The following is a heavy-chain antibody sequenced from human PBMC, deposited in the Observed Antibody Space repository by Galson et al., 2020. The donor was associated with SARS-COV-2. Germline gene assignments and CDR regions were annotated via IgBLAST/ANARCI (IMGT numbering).Heavy chain of an antibody. CDR2: IHSGGST. D-gene: IGHD3-10*01. V-gene: IGHV3-66*01. J-gene: IGHJ4*02. CDR3: ARDVGDYYGSGPGYYFDY. CDR1: GFTVSTKY. Sequence: TGGSLRLSCAASGFTVSTKYMNWVRQAPGKGLEWVSAIHSGGSTYYADSVKGRFTISRDNPKNTLYLRMNSLRAEDSAVYYCARDVGDYYGSGPGYYFDYWGQGTLVTVSS.